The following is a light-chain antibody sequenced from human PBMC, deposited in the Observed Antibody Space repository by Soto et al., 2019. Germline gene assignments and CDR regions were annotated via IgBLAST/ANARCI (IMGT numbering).Light chain of an antibody. J-gene: IGKJ1*01. CDR1: QSISIW. CDR3: QPYNSDART. V-gene: IGKV1-5*03. Sequence: DIQMTQSPSTLSASVGDRVTITCRASQSISIWLAWYQQKPGKAPKLLIYKASSLESGVPSRFSGSGSGTEFTLTISSLQPDNIATYYCQPYNSDARTFGQGTKVDIK. CDR2: KAS.